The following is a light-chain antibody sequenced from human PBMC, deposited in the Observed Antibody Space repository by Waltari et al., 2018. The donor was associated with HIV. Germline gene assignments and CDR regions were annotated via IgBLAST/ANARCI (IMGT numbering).Light chain of an antibody. Sequence: QSVLTQPPSVSGAPGQRVTISCTGSSSNIGAGYDVHWYQQLPGTAPKLLIYGNSNRPSGVPDRFSGSKSGTSASLAITGLQAEDEADYYCSSHAGSKVVFGGGTRLTVL. CDR2: GNS. CDR1: SSNIGAGYD. CDR3: SSHAGSKVV. V-gene: IGLV1-40*01. J-gene: IGLJ2*01.